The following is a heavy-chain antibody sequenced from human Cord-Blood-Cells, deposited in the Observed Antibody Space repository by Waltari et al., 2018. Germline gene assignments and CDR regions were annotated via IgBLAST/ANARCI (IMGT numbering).Heavy chain of an antibody. CDR2: IDYSGST. CDR3: ARVGMTTVTTIDY. Sequence: QVQLQESGLGLVKPAQTLSLTCTFSGGSISSGASYWSRTRQPPGKALEWLGYIDYSGSTYYNPSPKSRVTISVDTSKNQFSLKLSSVTAADTAVYYCARVGMTTVTTIDYWGQGTLVTVSS. CDR1: GGSISSGASY. J-gene: IGHJ4*02. V-gene: IGHV4-30-4*01. D-gene: IGHD4-4*01.